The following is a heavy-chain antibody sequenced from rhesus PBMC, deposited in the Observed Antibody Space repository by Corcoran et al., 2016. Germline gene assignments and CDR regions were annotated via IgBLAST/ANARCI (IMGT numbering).Heavy chain of an antibody. CDR2: IYGSGSST. V-gene: IGHV4-106*01. CDR1: GGSISDDYY. J-gene: IGHJ4*01. D-gene: IGHD4-29*01. Sequence: QVQLQESGPGLVKPSVTLSLTCAVSGGSISDDYYWIWIRQPPGKGLEWIGYIYGSGSSTIYSPSLKSRVTLSVETSKNQLSLRLDSMTAADTAVYYCARRVAAPPSYYFDYWGQGILVTVSS. CDR3: ARRVAAPPSYYFDY.